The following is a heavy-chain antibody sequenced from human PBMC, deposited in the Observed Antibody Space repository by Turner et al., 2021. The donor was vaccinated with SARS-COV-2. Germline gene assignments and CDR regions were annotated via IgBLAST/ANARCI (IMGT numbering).Heavy chain of an antibody. CDR1: GGSISSYY. V-gene: IGHV4-59*08. J-gene: IGHJ6*02. CDR3: ARHGFSGWDGGGMDV. Sequence: QVQLQESGTGLVKPSETLSLTCTVSGGSISSYYWSWIRQPPGKGLEWIGYIHYSGSTNYNPSRKSRVTISVDTSKNQFSLKLSSVTAADTAVYYCARHGFSGWDGGGMDVWGQGTTVTVSS. D-gene: IGHD6-19*01. CDR2: IHYSGST.